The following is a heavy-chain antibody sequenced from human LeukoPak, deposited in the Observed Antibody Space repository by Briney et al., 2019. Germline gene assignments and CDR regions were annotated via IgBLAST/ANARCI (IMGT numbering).Heavy chain of an antibody. CDR1: GFTFSSYS. Sequence: GGSLRLSCAASGFTFSSYSMNWVRQAPGKGLEWVSSISSSSSYIYYADSVKGRFTISRDNAKNSPYLQMNSLRAEDTAVYYCARGNGNGYSSSSIPRRFDYWGQGTLVTVSS. D-gene: IGHD6-13*01. CDR3: ARGNGNGYSSSSIPRRFDY. V-gene: IGHV3-21*01. J-gene: IGHJ4*02. CDR2: ISSSSSYI.